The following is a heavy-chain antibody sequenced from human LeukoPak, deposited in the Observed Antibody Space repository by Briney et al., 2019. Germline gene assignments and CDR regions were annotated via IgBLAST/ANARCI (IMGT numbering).Heavy chain of an antibody. V-gene: IGHV3-53*01. CDR2: IYSDNT. CDR1: GFTVSSNS. J-gene: IGHJ3*02. D-gene: IGHD3-9*01. Sequence: GGSLRLSCTVSGFTVSSNSMSWVRQAPGKGLEWVSFIYSDNTHYSDSVKGRFTTSRDNSKNTLYLQMNSLKTEDTGVYYCTTALNFDILTGLYQPIAAFDIWGQGTLVTVSS. CDR3: TTALNFDILTGLYQPIAAFDI.